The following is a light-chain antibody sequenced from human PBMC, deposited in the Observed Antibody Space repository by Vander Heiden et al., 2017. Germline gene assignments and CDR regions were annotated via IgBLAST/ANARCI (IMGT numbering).Light chain of an antibody. CDR3: QHYYDYSWT. CDR2: KAS. J-gene: IGKJ1*01. Sequence: DIQMPKSPSPFSASVGDRVTITCRASQSIGNWLAWFQQKPGKVPKVLISKASNLETGVPSRFSGSGSGTEFTLTISSLQPDDFATYYCQHYYDYSWTFGQGTKV. V-gene: IGKV1-5*03. CDR1: QSIGNW.